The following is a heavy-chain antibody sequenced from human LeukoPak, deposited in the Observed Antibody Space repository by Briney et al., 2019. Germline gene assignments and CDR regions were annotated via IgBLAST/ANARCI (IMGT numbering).Heavy chain of an antibody. CDR3: ARLRRRSAAGTFSSPRGYYYYYMDV. J-gene: IGHJ6*03. V-gene: IGHV4-39*07. CDR2: IYYSGST. CDR1: GGSISSSSYY. Sequence: PSETLSLTCTVSGGSISSSSYYWGWIRQPPGKGLEWIGSIYYSGSTYYNPSLKSRVTISVDTSKNQFSLKLSSVTAADTAVYYCARLRRRSAAGTFSSPRGYYYYYMDVWGKGTTVTISS. D-gene: IGHD6-13*01.